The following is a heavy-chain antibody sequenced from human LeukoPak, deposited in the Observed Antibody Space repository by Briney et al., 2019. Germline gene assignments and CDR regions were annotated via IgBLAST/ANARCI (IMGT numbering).Heavy chain of an antibody. J-gene: IGHJ4*02. CDR2: IYTSGST. CDR1: GGSISSGSYY. CDR3: ARDSLYYDFWSGYGVVLDY. D-gene: IGHD3-3*01. Sequence: PSETLSLTCTVAGGSISSGSYYWSWIRQPAGKGLEWGGRIYTSGSTNYNPSLKSRVTISVDTSKNQFSLKLSSVTAADTAVYYCARDSLYYDFWSGYGVVLDYWGQGTLVTVSS. V-gene: IGHV4-61*02.